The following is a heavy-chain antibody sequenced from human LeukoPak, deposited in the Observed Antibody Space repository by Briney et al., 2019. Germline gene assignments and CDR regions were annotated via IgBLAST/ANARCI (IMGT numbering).Heavy chain of an antibody. D-gene: IGHD5-24*01. CDR2: IYYSGST. V-gene: IGHV4-59*01. CDR1: GGSISSYY. Sequence: PSETLSLTCTVSGGSISSYYWSWIRQPPGKGLEWIGYIYYSGSTNYNPSLKSRVTISVDTSKNQFSLKLSSVTAADTAVYYCARGDGYHAYWGQGTLVTVSS. J-gene: IGHJ4*02. CDR3: ARGDGYHAY.